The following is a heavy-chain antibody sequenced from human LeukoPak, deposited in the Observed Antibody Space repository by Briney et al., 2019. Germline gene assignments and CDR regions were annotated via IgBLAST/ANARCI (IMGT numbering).Heavy chain of an antibody. J-gene: IGHJ4*02. CDR1: GFNFRAYW. CDR3: AKDQRFLEWLLWAGDYFDY. Sequence: PGGSLRLSCTTSGFNFRAYWMGWVRQAPGKGLEWVSAISGSGGSTYYADSVKGRFTISRDNSKNTLYLQMNSLRAEDTAVYYCAKDQRFLEWLLWAGDYFDYWGQGTLVTVSS. V-gene: IGHV3-23*01. CDR2: ISGSGGST. D-gene: IGHD3-3*01.